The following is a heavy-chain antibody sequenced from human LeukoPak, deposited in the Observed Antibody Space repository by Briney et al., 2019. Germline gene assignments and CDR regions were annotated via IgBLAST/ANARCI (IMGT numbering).Heavy chain of an antibody. CDR1: GYTFTGYY. Sequence: GASVKVSCKASGYTFTGYYMHWVRQAPGQGLEWMGWINPNSGGTNYAQKFQGRVTMTRDTSISTAYMELSRLRSDDTAVYYCARKRGGYGGEDYDILTGYPLGDYYMDVWGKGTTVTISS. D-gene: IGHD3-9*01. CDR3: ARKRGGYGGEDYDILTGYPLGDYYMDV. CDR2: INPNSGGT. V-gene: IGHV1-2*02. J-gene: IGHJ6*03.